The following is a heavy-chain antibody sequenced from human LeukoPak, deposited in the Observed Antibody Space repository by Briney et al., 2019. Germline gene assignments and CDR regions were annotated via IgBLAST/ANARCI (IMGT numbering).Heavy chain of an antibody. CDR2: IKQDGSEK. J-gene: IGHJ6*03. CDR1: GFTFSSYW. CDR3: ARDQSYDYVWGSYRYTDYYYYMDV. V-gene: IGHV3-7*01. Sequence: GGSLRLSCAASGFTFSSYWMSWVRQAPGKGLEWVANIKQDGSEKYYVDSVKGRFTISRDNAKNSLYLQMNCLRAEDTAVYYCARDQSYDYVWGSYRYTDYYYYMDVWGKGTTVTVSS. D-gene: IGHD3-16*02.